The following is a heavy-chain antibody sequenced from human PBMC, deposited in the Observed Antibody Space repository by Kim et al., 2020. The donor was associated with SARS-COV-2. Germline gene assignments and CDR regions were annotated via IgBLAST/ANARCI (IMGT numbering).Heavy chain of an antibody. J-gene: IGHJ5*01. Sequence: GGSLRLSCAASGFTFSINAMTWVRQAPGKGLEWVAGISGSGDNTYYADPVKGRFTISRDNSKNTLYLQMNSLRAEDTAIYYCAKDRSSRTSGYYYTDSWGQGTLVTVSS. CDR1: GFTFSINA. CDR2: ISGSGDNT. CDR3: AKDRSSRTSGYYYTDS. D-gene: IGHD3-22*01. V-gene: IGHV3-23*01.